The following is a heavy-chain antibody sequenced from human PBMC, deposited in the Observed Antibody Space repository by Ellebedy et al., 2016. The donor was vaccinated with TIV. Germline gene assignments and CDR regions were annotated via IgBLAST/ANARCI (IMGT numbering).Heavy chain of an antibody. Sequence: GESLKISCAASGFTFSSYSISWVRQAPGKGLEWVSAISGSGGRTWYADSVRGRFTISSDNAKNSLFLQMNSLRAEDTAVYYCARDPFSGRYTGEPDSWGQGTLVTVSS. V-gene: IGHV3-23*01. CDR2: ISGSGGRT. CDR3: ARDPFSGRYTGEPDS. D-gene: IGHD5-18*01. J-gene: IGHJ4*02. CDR1: GFTFSSYS.